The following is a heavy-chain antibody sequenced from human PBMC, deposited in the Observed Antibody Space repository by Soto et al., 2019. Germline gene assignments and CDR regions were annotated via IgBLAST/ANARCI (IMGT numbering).Heavy chain of an antibody. CDR3: AGVVIGYYDSSGYYHLGRGAFYI. V-gene: IGHV3-7*03. CDR1: GFTFSSYW. CDR2: IKQDGSEK. J-gene: IGHJ3*02. D-gene: IGHD3-22*01. Sequence: EVQLVESGGGLVQPGGSLRLSCAASGFTFSSYWMSWVRQAPGKGLEWVANIKQDGSEKYYVDSVKGRFTISRDKAKNTLYLQMNSLRAEDTAVYYCAGVVIGYYDSSGYYHLGRGAFYIWGQGTMVTVSS.